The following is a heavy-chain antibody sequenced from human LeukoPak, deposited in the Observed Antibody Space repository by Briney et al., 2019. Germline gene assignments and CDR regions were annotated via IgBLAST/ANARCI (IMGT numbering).Heavy chain of an antibody. Sequence: ASVKVSCKASGYSFTTYDINWVRQATGQRLEWMGWINAGNGNTKYSQKFQGRVTITRDTSASTAYMELSSLRSEDTAVYYCARMDCSSTSCYSYYYYGMDVWGQGTTVTVSS. V-gene: IGHV1-3*01. J-gene: IGHJ6*02. D-gene: IGHD2-2*02. CDR2: INAGNGNT. CDR1: GYSFTTYD. CDR3: ARMDCSSTSCYSYYYYGMDV.